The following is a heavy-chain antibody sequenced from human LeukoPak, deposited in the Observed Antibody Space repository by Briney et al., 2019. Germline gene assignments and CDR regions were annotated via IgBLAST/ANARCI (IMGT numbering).Heavy chain of an antibody. CDR2: INHSGST. Sequence: SETLSLTCAVYGGSFSGYYWSWIRQPPGKGLEWIGEINHSGSTNYNPSLKSRVTISVDTSKNQFSLKLSSVTAADTAVNYCALRGIFGVVIKAYDAFDIWGQGTMVTVSS. CDR1: GGSFSGYY. D-gene: IGHD3-3*01. J-gene: IGHJ3*02. V-gene: IGHV4-34*01. CDR3: ALRGIFGVVIKAYDAFDI.